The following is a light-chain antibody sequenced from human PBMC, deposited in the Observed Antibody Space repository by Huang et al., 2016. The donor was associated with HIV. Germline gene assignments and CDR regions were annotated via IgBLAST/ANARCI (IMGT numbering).Light chain of an antibody. Sequence: EIVMTQSPVTLSVSPGERATLSCRASENINNNCAWYQQKPGQAPRLLIYDASTRATDIPARFSGSGSGTEFALTINSLQSEDSAVYYCQQYDHWPETFGQGTRLEIK. V-gene: IGKV3-15*01. CDR3: QQYDHWPET. CDR1: ENINNN. CDR2: DAS. J-gene: IGKJ2*01.